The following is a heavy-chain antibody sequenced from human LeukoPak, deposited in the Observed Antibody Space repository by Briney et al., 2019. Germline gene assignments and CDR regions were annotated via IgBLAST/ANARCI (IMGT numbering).Heavy chain of an antibody. CDR1: GFTFGDHA. CDR3: ASPETGGFFDY. V-gene: IGHV3-74*01. CDR2: INGDGSST. D-gene: IGHD7-27*01. J-gene: IGHJ4*02. Sequence: PGRSLRLSCTASGFTFGDHAMSWVRQVPGKGLVWVSRINGDGSSTNYADSVKGRFTISRDNAKNTLYLQMNSLTIEDTAVYYCASPETGGFFDYWGQGTLVTVAS.